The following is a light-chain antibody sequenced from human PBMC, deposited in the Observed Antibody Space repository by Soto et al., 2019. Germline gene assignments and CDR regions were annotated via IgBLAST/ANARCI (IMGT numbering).Light chain of an antibody. Sequence: DIQLTQSPSTLSASVGDRVTITCRASQGVNTWLAWYQQKPGKAPNLLIYAASNLEGGVPSRFTGSGSGTEFTLTISSLQPDDFTTYYCQQYDNYPWTFGQGTKVEIK. V-gene: IGKV1-5*01. CDR2: AAS. J-gene: IGKJ1*01. CDR3: QQYDNYPWT. CDR1: QGVNTW.